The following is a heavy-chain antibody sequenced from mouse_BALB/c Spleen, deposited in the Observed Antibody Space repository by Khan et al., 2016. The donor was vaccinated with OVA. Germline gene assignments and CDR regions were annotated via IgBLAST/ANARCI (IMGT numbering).Heavy chain of an antibody. CDR3: VRDGAYHRSDGWFAY. CDR1: GYTFTSYT. CDR2: INPSNGYT. D-gene: IGHD2-14*01. Sequence: QVQLKQSGAELARPGASVKMSCKASGYTFTSYTIHWIKKRPGKGLEWIGYINPSNGYTNYNQKFKDKATLTTDKSSTTAYLQLSSLTYDDSAVYNSVRDGAYHRSDGWFAYWGQGTLVTVSA. V-gene: IGHV1-4*01. J-gene: IGHJ3*01.